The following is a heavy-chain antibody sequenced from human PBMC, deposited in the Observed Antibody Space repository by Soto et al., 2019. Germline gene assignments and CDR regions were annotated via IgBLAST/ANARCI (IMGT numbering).Heavy chain of an antibody. CDR1: EYTFTHYP. CDR3: ASWADYRSDWSGPYDY. Sequence: VRHVQSGAEETRPGASVKISCKASEYTFTHYPIHWVRQAPGQRLEWLGWINAGDDNAKYSQSFQGRVSITRDTSASTAYMELSSLTSEDTAVYYCASWADYRSDWSGPYDYWGQGTLVTVSS. CDR2: INAGDDNA. D-gene: IGHD6-19*01. J-gene: IGHJ4*02. V-gene: IGHV1-3*05.